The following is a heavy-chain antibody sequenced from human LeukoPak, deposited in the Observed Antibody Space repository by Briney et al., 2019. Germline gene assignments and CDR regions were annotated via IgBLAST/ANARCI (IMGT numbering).Heavy chain of an antibody. J-gene: IGHJ6*02. Sequence: SVKVSCKASGGTFSSYAISWVRQAPGQGLEWMGGIIPIFGTANYAQKFQGRVTTTADESTSTAYMELSSLRSEDTAVYYCARGHYDILTGYMPPYGMDVWGQGTTVTVSS. D-gene: IGHD3-9*01. CDR3: ARGHYDILTGYMPPYGMDV. V-gene: IGHV1-69*13. CDR1: GGTFSSYA. CDR2: IIPIFGTA.